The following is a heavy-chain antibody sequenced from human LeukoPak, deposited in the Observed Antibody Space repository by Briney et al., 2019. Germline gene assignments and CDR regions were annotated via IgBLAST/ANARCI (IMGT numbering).Heavy chain of an antibody. CDR2: IYYSGST. Sequence: SQTLSLTCTVSGDSISSRDYYWSWIRQPPGKGLEWIGYIYYSGSTSYNPSLKSRVTISVDTSKNQFSLRLSSVTAADTAVYYCARPYLWNDEGFDYWGQGTLVTVSS. CDR3: ARPYLWNDEGFDY. CDR1: GDSISSRDYY. J-gene: IGHJ4*02. D-gene: IGHD1-1*01. V-gene: IGHV4-30-4*08.